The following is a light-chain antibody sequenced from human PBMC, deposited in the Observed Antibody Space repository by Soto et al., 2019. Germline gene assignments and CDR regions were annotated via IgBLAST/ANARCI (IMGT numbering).Light chain of an antibody. CDR3: QQRSNGLT. V-gene: IGKV3-11*01. J-gene: IGKJ3*01. CDR2: DAS. Sequence: EIVLTQSPATLSLSPGERATLSCRASQSVRSYLAWYQQKPGQAPRLLIYDASNRATGIPARFGGSGSETDFTLTISSLEPEDFAVYYCQQRSNGLTFGPGTKVDLK. CDR1: QSVRSY.